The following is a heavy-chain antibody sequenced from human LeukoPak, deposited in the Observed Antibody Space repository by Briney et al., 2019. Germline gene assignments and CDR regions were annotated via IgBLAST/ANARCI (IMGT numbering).Heavy chain of an antibody. Sequence: GGSLRLSCAASGFTFSSYWMSWVRQAPGKGLEWVANIKQDGSEKYYVDSVKGRFTISRDNAKNSLYLQMNSLRAEDTAVYYCARWWFHYYYGMDVWGQGTTVTVSS. CDR1: GFTFSSYW. CDR3: ARWWFHYYYGMDV. J-gene: IGHJ6*02. D-gene: IGHD2-15*01. V-gene: IGHV3-7*01. CDR2: IKQDGSEK.